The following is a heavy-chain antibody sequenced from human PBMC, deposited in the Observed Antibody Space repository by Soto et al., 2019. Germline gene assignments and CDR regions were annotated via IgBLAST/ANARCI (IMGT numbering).Heavy chain of an antibody. CDR1: GGTFSSYT. Sequence: ASVKVSCKASGGTFSSYTISWVRQAPGQGLEWMGRIIPILGIANYAQKFQGRVTITADKSTSTAYMELSSLRSEDTAVYYCARDFRVGYCTNGVCSNRAEYYMDVWGKGTTVTVSS. V-gene: IGHV1-69*04. CDR3: ARDFRVGYCTNGVCSNRAEYYMDV. CDR2: IIPILGIA. J-gene: IGHJ6*03. D-gene: IGHD2-8*01.